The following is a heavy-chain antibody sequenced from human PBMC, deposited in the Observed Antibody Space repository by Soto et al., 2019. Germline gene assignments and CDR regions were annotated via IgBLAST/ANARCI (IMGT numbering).Heavy chain of an antibody. V-gene: IGHV3-30*03. CDR3: ARDGLMGVTNLAAD. D-gene: IGHD2-21*02. J-gene: IGHJ4*02. CDR2: ISNDGRDT. CDR1: GFTFSTYG. Sequence: QVQLVEYGGGVVQPGRSLRLSCAASGFTFSTYGMHWVRQAPGKGLEWVAVISNDGRDTYYADSVKGRFTISRDNSKNTLYVQMNSLSAEDTAVYYCARDGLMGVTNLAADLGQGTLVTVSS.